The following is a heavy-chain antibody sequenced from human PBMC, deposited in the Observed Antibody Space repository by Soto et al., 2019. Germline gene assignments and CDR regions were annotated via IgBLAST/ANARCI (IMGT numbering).Heavy chain of an antibody. CDR3: TTENTGTRPTVAPDF. CDR2: ISTFNGNT. V-gene: IGHV1-18*04. J-gene: IGHJ4*02. D-gene: IGHD6-19*01. Sequence: QVQLVQSGGEVKKPGASVKVSCKTSGYTFINYGITWVRQAPGQGLEWMGWISTFNGNTNYAQKFQGRVTMTRDTSTTTAYMELRTLRSDDTAMYYCTTENTGTRPTVAPDFWGQGTLVTVSS. CDR1: GYTFINYG.